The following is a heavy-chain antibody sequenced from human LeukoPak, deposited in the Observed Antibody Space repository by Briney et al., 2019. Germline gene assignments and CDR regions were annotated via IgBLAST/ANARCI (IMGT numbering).Heavy chain of an antibody. CDR1: GYTFTSYD. J-gene: IGHJ4*02. Sequence: ASVKVSCKASGYTFTSYDINWVRQATGQGLEWMGWMNPNSGNTGYAQKFQGRVTMTWNTSISTAYMELSSLRSEDTAVYYCARGSSLYYYDSSVLGYWGQGTLVTVSS. D-gene: IGHD3-22*01. CDR3: ARGSSLYYYDSSVLGY. V-gene: IGHV1-8*01. CDR2: MNPNSGNT.